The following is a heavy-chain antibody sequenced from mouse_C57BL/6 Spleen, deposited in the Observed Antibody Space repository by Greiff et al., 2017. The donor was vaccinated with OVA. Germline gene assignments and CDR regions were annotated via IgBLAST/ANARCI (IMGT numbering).Heavy chain of an antibody. CDR3: ARGGDYDDGDWYFDV. CDR1: GFTFSSYA. D-gene: IGHD2-4*01. CDR2: ISDGGSYT. Sequence: EVQRVESGGGLVKPGGSLKLSCAASGFTFSSYAMSWVRQTPEKRLEWVATISDGGSYTYYPDNVKGRFTISRDNAKNNLYLQMSHLKSEDTAMYYCARGGDYDDGDWYFDVWGTGTTVTVSS. J-gene: IGHJ1*03. V-gene: IGHV5-4*01.